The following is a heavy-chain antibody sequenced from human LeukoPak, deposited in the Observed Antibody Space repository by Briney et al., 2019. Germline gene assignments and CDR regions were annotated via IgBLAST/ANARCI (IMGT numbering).Heavy chain of an antibody. CDR2: IYHSGST. D-gene: IGHD3-10*01. CDR3: ARGSQYYYGSGSYDTEYFQH. Sequence: ASETPSLTCTVSGGSFSTGGYSWSWIRQPPGKGLEWIGYIYHSGSTYYNPSLKSRVTISVDRSKNQFSLKLSSVTAADTAVYYCARGSQYYYGSGSYDTEYFQHWGQGTLVTVSS. V-gene: IGHV4-30-2*01. J-gene: IGHJ1*01. CDR1: GGSFSTGGYS.